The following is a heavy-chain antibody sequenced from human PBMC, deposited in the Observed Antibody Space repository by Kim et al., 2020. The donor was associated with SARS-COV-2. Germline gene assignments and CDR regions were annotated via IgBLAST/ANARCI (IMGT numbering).Heavy chain of an antibody. V-gene: IGHV3-23*01. CDR1: GFTFHSYA. CDR3: AKDRQYWSDGYCLWRAGGDAFDL. CDR2: ITGLGDHT. Sequence: GGSLRLSCIGSGFTFHSYALSWVRQAPGKGLEWVSAITGLGDHTGYADSVKGRFTMSRDNSKNMAYLEMNSLRSEDTALYYCAKDRQYWSDGYCLWRAGGDAFDLWGQGTMVPVSS. J-gene: IGHJ3*01. D-gene: IGHD2-15*01.